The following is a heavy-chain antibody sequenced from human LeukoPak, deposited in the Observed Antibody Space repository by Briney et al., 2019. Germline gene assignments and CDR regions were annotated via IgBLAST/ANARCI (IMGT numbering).Heavy chain of an antibody. V-gene: IGHV3-74*01. CDR1: GFTFSSYW. CDR2: IKTDGSST. D-gene: IGHD6-13*01. Sequence: GGSLRLSCAASGFTFSSYWMHWVRQVPGKGLMWVSRIKTDGSSTSYADSVKGRFTISRDNAKNTLYLQMNSLRVEDTAVYYCARDFMYSITCAGCWGQGTLVTVSS. J-gene: IGHJ4*02. CDR3: ARDFMYSITCAGC.